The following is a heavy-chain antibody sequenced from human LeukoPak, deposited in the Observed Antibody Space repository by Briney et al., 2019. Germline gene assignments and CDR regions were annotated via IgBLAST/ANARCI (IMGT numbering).Heavy chain of an antibody. CDR1: GFTFSNYW. Sequence: GGSLRLSCAASGFTFSNYWMDWVRQSPGKGLEWVANIKEDGSDKYYVDSVKGRFTISRDNAKNSLYLQMNSLRAEDTAVYYCARNSGWFRFDYWGQGTQVTVSS. CDR3: ARNSGWFRFDY. V-gene: IGHV3-7*03. D-gene: IGHD6-19*01. CDR2: IKEDGSDK. J-gene: IGHJ4*02.